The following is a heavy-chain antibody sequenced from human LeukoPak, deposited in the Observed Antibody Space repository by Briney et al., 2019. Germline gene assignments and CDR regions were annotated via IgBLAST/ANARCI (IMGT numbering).Heavy chain of an antibody. CDR1: GFTFSTSG. V-gene: IGHV3-23*01. Sequence: GGSLRLSCAASGFTFSTSGMHWVRQAPGKGLEWVSIITDSGGGAYYADSVKGRFTISRDNSKNTLYLQMNSLRAEDTALYYCAKAQRGYGRPFDYWGQGTLVTVSS. CDR2: ITDSGGGA. D-gene: IGHD5-18*01. J-gene: IGHJ4*02. CDR3: AKAQRGYGRPFDY.